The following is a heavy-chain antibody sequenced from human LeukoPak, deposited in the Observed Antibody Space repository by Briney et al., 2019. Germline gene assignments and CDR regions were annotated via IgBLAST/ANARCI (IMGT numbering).Heavy chain of an antibody. CDR1: GFTFSSYA. D-gene: IGHD3-22*01. Sequence: PGGSLRLSCAASGFTFSSYAMNWVRQAPGKGLEWVSAISGNGGSPYYADSVKGRFTISRDNSKNTLYLQMSGLRAEDTAVYYCAKAYDSSGYYPFDCWGQGTLVTVSS. CDR2: ISGNGGSP. V-gene: IGHV3-23*01. J-gene: IGHJ4*02. CDR3: AKAYDSSGYYPFDC.